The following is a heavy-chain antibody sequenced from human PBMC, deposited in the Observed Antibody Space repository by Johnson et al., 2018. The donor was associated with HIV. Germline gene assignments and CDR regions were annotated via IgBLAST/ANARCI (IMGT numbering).Heavy chain of an antibody. Sequence: VQLVESGGGLVQPGGSLRLSCAASGFTFSSYWMSWVRQAPGKGLEWVANIKHDGSEKYYVDSVKGRFTISRDNAKNSLYLQMNRLRAEDTAVYYCAREYCSITSCRDAFDIWGQGTMVTVSS. D-gene: IGHD2-2*01. V-gene: IGHV3-7*05. CDR1: GFTFSSYW. CDR2: IKHDGSEK. J-gene: IGHJ3*02. CDR3: AREYCSITSCRDAFDI.